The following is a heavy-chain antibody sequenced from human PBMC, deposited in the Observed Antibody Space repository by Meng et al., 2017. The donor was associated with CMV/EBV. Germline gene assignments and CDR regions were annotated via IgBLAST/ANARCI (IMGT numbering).Heavy chain of an antibody. CDR2: ISWNGGSI. V-gene: IGHV3-9*01. CDR1: GFTFDDYA. J-gene: IGHJ6*02. CDR3: AKDLHRSNSCYNCYYYYGMDV. D-gene: IGHD2-2*02. Sequence: GGSLRLSCAASGFTFDDYAMHWVRQAPGRGLEWVSGISWNGGSICYADSVKGRFTISRDNAKNSLYLQMNSLRAEDTALYYCAKDLHRSNSCYNCYYYYGMDVWGQGTTVTVSS.